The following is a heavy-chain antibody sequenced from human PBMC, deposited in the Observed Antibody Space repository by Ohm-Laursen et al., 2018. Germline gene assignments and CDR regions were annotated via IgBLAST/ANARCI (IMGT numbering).Heavy chain of an antibody. CDR1: GFTFGSSC. J-gene: IGHJ6*02. V-gene: IGHV3-7*01. CDR3: SKSMDV. CDR2: IKQDGSEK. Sequence: SLRLSCAASGFTFGSSCMHWVRQAPGKGLEWVATIKQDGSEKYYVDSVKGRFTISRDNAKSSLYLQMNSLRAEDTAVYYCSKSMDVWGQGTTVTVSS.